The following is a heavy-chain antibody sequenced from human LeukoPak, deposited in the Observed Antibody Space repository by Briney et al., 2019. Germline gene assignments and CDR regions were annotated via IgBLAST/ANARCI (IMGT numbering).Heavy chain of an antibody. J-gene: IGHJ4*02. CDR1: GFTFSSYA. V-gene: IGHV3-30-3*01. Sequence: GGSLRLSCAASGFTFSSYAMHWVRQAPGKGLEWVAVISYDGSNKYYADSVKGRLTISRDNSKNTLYLQMNSLRAEDTAVYYCAKDRAFAPEIDYWGQGTLVTVSS. CDR3: AKDRAFAPEIDY. CDR2: ISYDGSNK.